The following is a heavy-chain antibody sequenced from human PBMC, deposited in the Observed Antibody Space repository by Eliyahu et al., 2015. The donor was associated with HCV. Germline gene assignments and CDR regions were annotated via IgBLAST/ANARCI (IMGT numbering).Heavy chain of an antibody. CDR3: ATSAYCGGDCYRY. V-gene: IGHV1-2*06. D-gene: IGHD2-21*01. CDR1: GYXXTDFY. CDR2: INPNSGDT. J-gene: IGHJ4*02. Sequence: QVQLVQSGAEVKKPGASVXVSCKTSGYXXTDFYXHWVRLAPGQGLEWMGRINPNSGDTDSTQKFQGRVTMTRDTSISTAYMKLTRLRSDDTAVYYCATSAYCGGDCYRYWGQGTLVTVSS.